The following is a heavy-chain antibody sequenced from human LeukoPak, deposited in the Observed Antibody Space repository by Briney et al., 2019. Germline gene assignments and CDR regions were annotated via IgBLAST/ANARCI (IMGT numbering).Heavy chain of an antibody. D-gene: IGHD3-10*01. CDR1: GFTFSSYS. V-gene: IGHV3-48*01. CDR3: ARVELWFGEPLGNY. J-gene: IGHJ4*02. Sequence: GGSLRLSCAASGFTFSSYSMNWVRKAPGKGLEWVSYISSSSSTIYYADSVKGRFTISRDNAKNSLYLQMNSLRAEDTAVYYCARVELWFGEPLGNYWGQGTLVTVSS. CDR2: ISSSSSTI.